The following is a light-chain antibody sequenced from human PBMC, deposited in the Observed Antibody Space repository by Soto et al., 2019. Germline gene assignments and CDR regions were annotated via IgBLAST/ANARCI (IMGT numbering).Light chain of an antibody. CDR2: AAS. CDR1: QGINTF. V-gene: IGKV1-9*01. J-gene: IGKJ4*01. CDR3: QQLESYPST. Sequence: IQLTQSTSSLSASVGDRVTITCRASQGINTFLDWYQQKPGKAPKLLIYAASTLQSGVPSRFSGSGSGTDFTLTISSLQPEDFATYYCQQLESYPSTFGGGTKVDIK.